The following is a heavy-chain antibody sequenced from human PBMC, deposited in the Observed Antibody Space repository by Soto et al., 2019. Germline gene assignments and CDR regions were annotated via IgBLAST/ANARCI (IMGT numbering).Heavy chain of an antibody. J-gene: IGHJ4*02. CDR1: GFSLRGYS. CDR2: ISGSGTTI. D-gene: IGHD4-17*01. Sequence: EVQLVESGGGFVQPGGSLRLSCAASGFSLRGYSMIWVRQAPGKGLEWVSYISGSGTTIYYADSVKGRFTISRDNAKNSVYLQMNSLGEEDTAVYYCARGAGYGDYGGYWGQGTLVTVSS. V-gene: IGHV3-48*02. CDR3: ARGAGYGDYGGY.